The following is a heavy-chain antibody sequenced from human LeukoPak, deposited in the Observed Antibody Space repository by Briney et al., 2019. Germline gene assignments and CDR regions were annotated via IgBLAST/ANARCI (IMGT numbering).Heavy chain of an antibody. Sequence: SETLSLTCTVSGYSISSGYYWGWIRQPPGKGLEWIASIYHSGRIYYNPSLKSRVTISVDTSKNQFSLKLNSVTAADTAVYYCARGSTGQYDPWGQGILVTVSS. V-gene: IGHV4-38-2*02. J-gene: IGHJ5*02. D-gene: IGHD1-14*01. CDR1: GYSISSGYY. CDR3: ARGSTGQYDP. CDR2: IYHSGRI.